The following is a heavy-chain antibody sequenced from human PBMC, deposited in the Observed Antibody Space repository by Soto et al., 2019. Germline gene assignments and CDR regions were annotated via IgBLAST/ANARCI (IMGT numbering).Heavy chain of an antibody. CDR1: GDSVSSNSAA. CDR2: TYYRSKWYN. V-gene: IGHV6-1*01. Sequence: PSQTLSLTCAISGDSVSSNSAAWNWIGQSPSRGLEWLGRTYYRSKWYNDYAVSVKSRITINPDTSKNQFSLQLNSVTPEDTAVYYCARDGGEFISWSFILSPRFDSWGQGSLVTVSS. D-gene: IGHD3-16*01. CDR3: ARDGGEFISWSFILSPRFDS. J-gene: IGHJ5*01.